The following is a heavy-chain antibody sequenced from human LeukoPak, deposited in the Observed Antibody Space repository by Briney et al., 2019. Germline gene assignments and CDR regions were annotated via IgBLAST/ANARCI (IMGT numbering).Heavy chain of an antibody. CDR1: GFTFSSYG. V-gene: IGHV3-30*18. CDR2: ISYDGSNK. D-gene: IGHD6-13*01. Sequence: GGSLRLSCAASGFTFSSYGMHWVRQAPGKGLEWVAVISYDGSNKYYADSVKGRFTISRDNSKNTLYLQMNSLRAEDTAVYYCAKEARYSSSWYFLGYWGQGTLVTVSS. CDR3: AKEARYSSSWYFLGY. J-gene: IGHJ4*02.